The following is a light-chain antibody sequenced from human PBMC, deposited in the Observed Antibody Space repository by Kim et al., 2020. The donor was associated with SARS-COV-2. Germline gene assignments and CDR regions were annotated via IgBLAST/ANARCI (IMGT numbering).Light chain of an antibody. CDR2: DNN. Sequence: GQKVPISCSGSSSNIGEKSVSWYQQLPGTAPKLLIFDNNKRPSGIPDRFSGSKSGTSATLDITGLQTGDEADYYCGTWDTSLSGVVFGGGTQLTV. CDR1: SSNIGEKS. V-gene: IGLV1-51*01. CDR3: GTWDTSLSGVV. J-gene: IGLJ2*01.